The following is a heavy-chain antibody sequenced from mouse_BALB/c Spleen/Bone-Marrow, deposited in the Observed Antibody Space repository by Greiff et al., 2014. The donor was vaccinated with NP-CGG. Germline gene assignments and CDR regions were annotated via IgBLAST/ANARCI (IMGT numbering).Heavy chain of an antibody. J-gene: IGHJ4*01. CDR3: ARNGYYVYYYAMDY. CDR1: GFNIKDTY. V-gene: IGHV14-3*02. CDR2: IDPANGNT. D-gene: IGHD2-3*01. Sequence: VQLQQSGAELVKPGASVKLSCTASGFNIKDTYMHWVKQRPEQGLEWIGRIDPANGNTKYDPKLQGKATITADTSSNTAYLQLSSLTSEDTAVYYCARNGYYVYYYAMDYWGQGTSVTVSS.